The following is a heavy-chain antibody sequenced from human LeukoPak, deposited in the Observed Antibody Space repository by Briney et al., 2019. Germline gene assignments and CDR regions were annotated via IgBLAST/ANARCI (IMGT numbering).Heavy chain of an antibody. V-gene: IGHV3-48*03. Sequence: PGGSLRLSCAASGFTFSSYEMNWVRQAPGKGMEWVSYISSSGSTIYYADSVKGRFTISRDNAKNSLYLQMNSLRAEDTAVYYCARATYYYDSSGPIPDYWGQGTLVTVSS. J-gene: IGHJ4*02. CDR2: ISSSGSTI. CDR3: ARATYYYDSSGPIPDY. CDR1: GFTFSSYE. D-gene: IGHD3-22*01.